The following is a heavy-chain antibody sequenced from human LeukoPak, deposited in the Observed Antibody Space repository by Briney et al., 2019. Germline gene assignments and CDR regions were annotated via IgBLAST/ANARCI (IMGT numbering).Heavy chain of an antibody. J-gene: IGHJ4*02. Sequence: GGSLRLSCAASGFTFSSYAMSWVRQAPGKGLEWVSAISGSGGSTYYADSVKGRFTISRDNSKNTLYLQMNSLRAEDTAVYYCAKERSPNIVVVVAAYDYWGQGTLVTVSS. V-gene: IGHV3-23*01. D-gene: IGHD2-15*01. CDR2: ISGSGGST. CDR3: AKERSPNIVVVVAAYDY. CDR1: GFTFSSYA.